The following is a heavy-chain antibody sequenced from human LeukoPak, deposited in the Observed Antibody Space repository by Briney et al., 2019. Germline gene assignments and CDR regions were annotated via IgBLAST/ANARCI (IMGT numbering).Heavy chain of an antibody. D-gene: IGHD2-15*01. Sequence: PSETLSLTCTVSGGSISSSSYYWGWIRQPPGKGLEWVGSIYYSGSTYYNPSLKSRVTISVDTSKNQFSLKLSSVTAADTAVYYCARSSLGYCSGGSCRWFDPWGQGTLVTVSS. V-gene: IGHV4-39*07. CDR2: IYYSGST. J-gene: IGHJ5*02. CDR3: ARSSLGYCSGGSCRWFDP. CDR1: GGSISSSSYY.